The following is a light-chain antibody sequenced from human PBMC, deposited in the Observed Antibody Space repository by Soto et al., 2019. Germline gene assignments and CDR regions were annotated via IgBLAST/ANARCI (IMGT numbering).Light chain of an antibody. CDR1: QSLRSS. V-gene: IGKV3-15*01. Sequence: ETMMTQSPDTLSVSLGERGTLSCRASQSLRSSLAWYQQKPGQAPRLLIYDASTRDTGIPARFSGSGSGTDFTLPISGLQSEDFSVYYCQQYNNWPQTFGQGTKVDIK. CDR2: DAS. CDR3: QQYNNWPQT. J-gene: IGKJ1*01.